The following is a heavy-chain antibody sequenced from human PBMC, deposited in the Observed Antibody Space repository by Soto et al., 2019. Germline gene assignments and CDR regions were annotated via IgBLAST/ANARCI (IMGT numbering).Heavy chain of an antibody. D-gene: IGHD2-21*01. J-gene: IGHJ4*02. V-gene: IGHV4-34*01. CDR2: INHSGVS. CDR3: ARVFGVTAPGIRGDSYPLDY. Sequence: KTSETLSLTCAVYGGSFSGYYWTWIRQPPGKGLEWIGEINHSGVSNYNPSLKSRVTFSVDTSKNHFSLMLRSVTAADTGVYYCARVFGVTAPGIRGDSYPLDYWGQGTLVTVSS. CDR1: GGSFSGYY.